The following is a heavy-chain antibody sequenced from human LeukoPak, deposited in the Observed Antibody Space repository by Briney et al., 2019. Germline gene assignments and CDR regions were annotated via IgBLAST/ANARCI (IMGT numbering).Heavy chain of an antibody. D-gene: IGHD2-2*01. J-gene: IGHJ6*02. CDR2: ISSSGSTI. CDR3: ARDKDIVVVPAAREQSYYYYGMDV. Sequence: GGSLRLSCAASGFTFSDYYMSWIRQAPGKGLEWVSYISSSGSTIYYADSVKGRFTISRDNAKNSLYLQMNSLRAEDTAVYYCARDKDIVVVPAAREQSYYYYGMDVWGQGTTVTVSS. CDR1: GFTFSDYY. V-gene: IGHV3-11*01.